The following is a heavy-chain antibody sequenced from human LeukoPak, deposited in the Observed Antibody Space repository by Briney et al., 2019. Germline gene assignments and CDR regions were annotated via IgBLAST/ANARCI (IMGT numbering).Heavy chain of an antibody. D-gene: IGHD2-15*01. Sequence: GGSLRLSCAASGFTFSDYYMSWIRQAPGKGLEWVSYISSSGSTIYYADSVKGRFTISRDNAKNSLYLQMNSLRAEDTAVYYCARCSPWDYYYMDVWGKGTTVTVSS. CDR2: ISSSGSTI. CDR3: ARCSPWDYYYMDV. J-gene: IGHJ6*03. CDR1: GFTFSDYY. V-gene: IGHV3-11*01.